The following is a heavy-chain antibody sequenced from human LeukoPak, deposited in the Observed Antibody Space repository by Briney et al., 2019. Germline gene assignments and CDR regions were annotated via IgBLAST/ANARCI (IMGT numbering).Heavy chain of an antibody. V-gene: IGHV4-34*01. CDR3: ARGPPYSNYDFDY. CDR1: GGSFSGYY. J-gene: IGHJ4*02. CDR2: INDSGRT. D-gene: IGHD4-4*01. Sequence: SETLSLTCAVYGGSFSGYYWSWIRQPPGKGRGWIGEINDSGRTNYNPSLKSRVTISVDTSKKQFSLKLSSVTAADTAVYYCARGPPYSNYDFDYWGQGTLVTVSS.